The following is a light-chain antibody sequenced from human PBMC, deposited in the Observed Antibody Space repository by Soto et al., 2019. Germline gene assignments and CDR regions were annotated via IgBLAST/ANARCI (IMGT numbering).Light chain of an antibody. CDR1: TGDVTNGHY. Sequence: QAVVTQEPSMTVSPGGTVILTCGSSTGDVTNGHYPYWFQQKPGQAPRRLIYDTTNRQSWTPARFSGSLLGGTAALTLSGAQPDDEADYYCMLSYDQIRVFGGGTKLTVL. CDR2: DTT. J-gene: IGLJ3*02. V-gene: IGLV7-46*01. CDR3: MLSYDQIRV.